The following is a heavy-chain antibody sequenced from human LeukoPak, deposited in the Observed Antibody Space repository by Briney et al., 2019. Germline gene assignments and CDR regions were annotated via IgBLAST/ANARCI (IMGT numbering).Heavy chain of an antibody. CDR3: ARGQKYRNGYTVTELGSGYFAY. J-gene: IGHJ4*02. Sequence: PSETLSLTCTVSGGSISSGSYYWNWIRQTPGKGLGWIGYIYYSGRTNYNPSLKSRVTISVDTSKNQFSLTLSSVTTADTAVYYCARGQKYRNGYTVTELGSGYFAYWGQGTLVTVSS. D-gene: IGHD5-18*01. V-gene: IGHV4-61*01. CDR2: IYYSGRT. CDR1: GGSISSGSYY.